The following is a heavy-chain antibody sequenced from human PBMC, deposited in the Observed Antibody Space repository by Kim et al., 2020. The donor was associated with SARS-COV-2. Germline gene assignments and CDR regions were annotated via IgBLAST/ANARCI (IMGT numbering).Heavy chain of an antibody. CDR2: ISYDGSNK. J-gene: IGHJ3*02. D-gene: IGHD1-1*01. V-gene: IGHV3-30*04. Sequence: GGSLRLSCAASGFTFSSYAMHWVRQAPGKGLEWVAVISYDGSNKYYADSVKGRFTISRDNSKNTLYLQMNSLRAEDTAVYYCARDPTTQGAFDIWGQGTMVTVSS. CDR3: ARDPTTQGAFDI. CDR1: GFTFSSYA.